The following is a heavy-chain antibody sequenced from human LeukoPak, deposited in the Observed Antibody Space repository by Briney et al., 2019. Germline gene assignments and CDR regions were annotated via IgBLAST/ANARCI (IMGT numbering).Heavy chain of an antibody. CDR3: ARETVLLWFGNPHYGMDV. Sequence: PGGSLRLSCAASGFTFSSYGMHWVRQAPGKGLEWVAVIWCDGSNKYYADSVKGRFTISRDNSKNTLYLQMNSLRAEDTAVYYCARETVLLWFGNPHYGMDVWGKGTTVTVSS. CDR1: GFTFSSYG. V-gene: IGHV3-33*01. CDR2: IWCDGSNK. D-gene: IGHD3-10*01. J-gene: IGHJ6*04.